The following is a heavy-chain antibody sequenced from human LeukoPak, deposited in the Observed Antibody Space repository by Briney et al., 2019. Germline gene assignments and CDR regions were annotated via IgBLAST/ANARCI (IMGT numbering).Heavy chain of an antibody. D-gene: IGHD6-13*01. J-gene: IGHJ4*02. V-gene: IGHV4-4*07. CDR2: IYTSGST. Sequence: MTSETLSLTCTVSGGTISSYYWSWIRQPAGKELKWIGRIYTSGSTNYNPSLKSRVTMSVDTSKNQFSLKLSSVTAADTAVYYCARDLADDSWYRFDYWGQGTLVTVSS. CDR1: GGTISSYY. CDR3: ARDLADDSWYRFDY.